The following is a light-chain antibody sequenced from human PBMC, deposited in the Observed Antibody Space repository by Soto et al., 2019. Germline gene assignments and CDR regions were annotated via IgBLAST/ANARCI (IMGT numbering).Light chain of an antibody. J-gene: IGLJ1*01. V-gene: IGLV2-8*01. CDR2: EVN. Sequence: QSALTQPPSASGSPGQSVTISCTGTSSDVGRYNYVSWYQQHPGEAPKLMISEVNKRASGVPDRFSGSKSGNTASLTVSGLQAEDEADYYCSSYAGTPFVFGTGTKLTVL. CDR3: SSYAGTPFV. CDR1: SSDVGRYNY.